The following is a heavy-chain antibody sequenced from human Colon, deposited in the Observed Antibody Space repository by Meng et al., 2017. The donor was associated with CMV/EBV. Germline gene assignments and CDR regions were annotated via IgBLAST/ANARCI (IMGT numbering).Heavy chain of an antibody. CDR3: AKGMGDYGNSRVYYFNY. Sequence: QVQLVQSGAEVKKPGSSVTVSCEASEDTFNNYVFSWVRQAPGKGLEWMGGIIAGFGTAKFPQKFQGRVTMTRDTSTSTAYMELSTLRSDDTAVYYCAKGMGDYGNSRVYYFNYWGQGTLVTVSS. CDR2: IIAGFGTA. CDR1: EDTFNNYV. D-gene: IGHD4-17*01. V-gene: IGHV1-69*05. J-gene: IGHJ4*02.